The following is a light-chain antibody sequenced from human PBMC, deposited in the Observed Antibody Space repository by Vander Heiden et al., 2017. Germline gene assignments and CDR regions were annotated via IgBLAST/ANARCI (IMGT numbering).Light chain of an antibody. CDR1: QSISDY. V-gene: IGKV1-39*01. CDR2: DAS. J-gene: IGKJ1*01. CDR3: QQTYSSPPT. Sequence: DIQMTQSPSSLSASVGDRVTITCRASQSISDYLNWYQHTPGKAPKLLIYDASSLQSGVPSRFSGSGSGRDFTLTISSLQPEDFATYYCQQTYSSPPTFGQGTKVEVK.